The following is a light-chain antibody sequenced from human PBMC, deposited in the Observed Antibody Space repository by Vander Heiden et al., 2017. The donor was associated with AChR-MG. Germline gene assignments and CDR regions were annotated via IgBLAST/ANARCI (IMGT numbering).Light chain of an antibody. Sequence: QSAPTQPASVSGSPGQSVTIPCTGATSDIDDYRYVSWYQQHPGKAPKLIIYDVTKRPSGVSDRVSGSKSGNTASLTISGVQSEDEAIYYCTSYTSGKSPSVVFGRGTKLTVV. CDR2: DVT. CDR1: TSDIDDYRY. V-gene: IGLV2-14*03. J-gene: IGLJ2*01. CDR3: TSYTSGKSPSVV.